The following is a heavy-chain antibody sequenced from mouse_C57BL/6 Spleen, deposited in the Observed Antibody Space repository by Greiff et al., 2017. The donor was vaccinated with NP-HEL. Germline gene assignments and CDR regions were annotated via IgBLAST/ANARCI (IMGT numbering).Heavy chain of an antibody. V-gene: IGHV7-3*01. J-gene: IGHJ3*01. Sequence: DVQLQESGGGLVQPGGSLSLSCAASGFTFTDYYMSWVRQPPGKALEWLGFIRNKANGYTTEYSASVKGRFTISRDNSQSILYLQMNALRAEDSATYYCARSRTGTSFAYWGQGTLVTVSA. D-gene: IGHD4-1*01. CDR3: ARSRTGTSFAY. CDR2: IRNKANGYTT. CDR1: GFTFTDYY.